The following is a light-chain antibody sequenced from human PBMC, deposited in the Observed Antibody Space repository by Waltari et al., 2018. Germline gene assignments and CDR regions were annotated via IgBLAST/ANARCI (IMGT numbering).Light chain of an antibody. J-gene: IGLJ1*01. Sequence: QSVLTQPPSVSGAPGQRVTISCTGSSSNIGAGHDVHWYQHLPGTAPKLLIYANNNRPSGVPDRCSGSESGTSASLAITGLQAEDEADYYCQSYDSSLSGYVFGTGTTVTVL. CDR3: QSYDSSLSGYV. CDR2: ANN. V-gene: IGLV1-40*01. CDR1: SSNIGAGHD.